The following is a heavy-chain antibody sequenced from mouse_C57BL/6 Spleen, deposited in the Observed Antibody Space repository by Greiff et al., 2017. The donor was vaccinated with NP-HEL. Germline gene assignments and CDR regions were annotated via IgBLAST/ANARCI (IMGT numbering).Heavy chain of an antibody. J-gene: IGHJ1*03. CDR3: ARKAFTTVVATNWYFDV. D-gene: IGHD1-1*01. V-gene: IGHV1-39*01. CDR1: GYSFTDYN. CDR2: INPNYGTT. Sequence: VQLKQSGPELVKPGASVKISCKASGYSFTDYNMNWVKQSNGKSLEWIGVINPNYGTTSYNQKFKGKATLTVDQSSSTAYMQLNSLTSEDSAVYYCARKAFTTVVATNWYFDVWGTGTTVTVSS.